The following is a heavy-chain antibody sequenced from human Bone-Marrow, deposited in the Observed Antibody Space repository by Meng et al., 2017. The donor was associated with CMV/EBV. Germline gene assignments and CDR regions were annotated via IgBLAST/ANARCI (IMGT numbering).Heavy chain of an antibody. D-gene: IGHD7-27*01. CDR1: GFTFSSYG. V-gene: IGHV3-30*02. CDR2: IRYDGSNK. CDR3: ARETGYPSHRDY. J-gene: IGHJ4*02. Sequence: GGSLRLSCAASGFTFSSYGMHWVRQAPGKGLEWVAFIRYDGSNKYYADSVKGRFTISRDNSKNTLYLQMNSLNTEDTAVYYCARETGYPSHRDYWGQGTLVTVSS.